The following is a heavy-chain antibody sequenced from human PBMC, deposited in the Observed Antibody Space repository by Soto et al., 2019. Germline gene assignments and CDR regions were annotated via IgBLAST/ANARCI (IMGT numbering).Heavy chain of an antibody. D-gene: IGHD6-19*01. J-gene: IGHJ4*02. CDR3: ASAGGLGAVAADY. V-gene: IGHV4-30-2*01. CDR2: IYHSGST. Sequence: QLQLQESGSGLVKPSQTLSLTCAVSGGSISSGGYSWSWIRQPPGKGLEWIGYIYHSGSTYYNPSLSRRVAISVDGSKNQFSLTRSSVTAADTAVYCCASAGGLGAVAADYGGQGTRVTVSS. CDR1: GGSISSGGYS.